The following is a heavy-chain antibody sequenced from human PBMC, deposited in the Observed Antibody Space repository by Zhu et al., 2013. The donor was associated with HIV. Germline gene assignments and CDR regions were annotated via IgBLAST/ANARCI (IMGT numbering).Heavy chain of an antibody. CDR3: ARLLYYYDSSGYDAFDI. D-gene: IGHD3-22*01. Sequence: QVQLVQSGAEVKKPGSSVKVSCKASGGTFSNYTITWVRQAPGQGLEWMGGIIPIFGTANYAQKFQGRVTITADKSTSTAYMELSSLRSEDTAVYYCARLLYYYDSSGYDAFDIWGQGTMVTVSS. CDR1: GGTFSNYT. CDR2: IIPIFGTA. J-gene: IGHJ3*02. V-gene: IGHV1-69*06.